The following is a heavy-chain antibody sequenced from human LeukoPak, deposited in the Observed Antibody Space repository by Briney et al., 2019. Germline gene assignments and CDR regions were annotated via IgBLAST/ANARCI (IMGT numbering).Heavy chain of an antibody. J-gene: IGHJ4*02. D-gene: IGHD4-17*01. Sequence: GGPLRLSCAASGFTFHDYAMHWVRQAPGKGLEWVSFITGDGSGTYYADSVKGRFTISRDNSGNSLYLQMDSLRTVDTAFYYCARDRGTTGFISWGQGALVTVSS. CDR1: GFTFHDYA. CDR2: ITGDGSGT. CDR3: ARDRGTTGFIS. V-gene: IGHV3-43*02.